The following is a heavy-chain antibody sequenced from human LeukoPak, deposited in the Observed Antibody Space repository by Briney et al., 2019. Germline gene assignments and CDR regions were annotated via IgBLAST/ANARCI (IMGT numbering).Heavy chain of an antibody. Sequence: PGGSLRLSCAASGFTFSSYWMSWVRQAPGKGLEWVANIKQDGSEKYYVDSVKGRFTISRDNAKNSLYLQMNSLRAEDRAVYYRARGAYGDYGSYFDYWGQGTLVTVSS. CDR1: GFTFSSYW. CDR3: ARGAYGDYGSYFDY. J-gene: IGHJ4*02. V-gene: IGHV3-7*01. CDR2: IKQDGSEK. D-gene: IGHD4-17*01.